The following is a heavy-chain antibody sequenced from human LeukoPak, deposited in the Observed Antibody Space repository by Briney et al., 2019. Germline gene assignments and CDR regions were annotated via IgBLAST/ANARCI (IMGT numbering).Heavy chain of an antibody. D-gene: IGHD3-9*01. V-gene: IGHV1-2*02. Sequence: ASVKVSCKASGYTFTGYYIHWVRQAPGQGLEWMGWINPNSGGTNYAQKFQGRVTMTRDTSISTAYMELSRLRSDDTAVYYCARVDYDILTGYQYWGQGTLVTVSS. CDR1: GYTFTGYY. CDR2: INPNSGGT. J-gene: IGHJ4*02. CDR3: ARVDYDILTGYQY.